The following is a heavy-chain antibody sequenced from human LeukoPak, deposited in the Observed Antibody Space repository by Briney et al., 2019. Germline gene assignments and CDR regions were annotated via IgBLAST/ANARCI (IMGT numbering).Heavy chain of an antibody. V-gene: IGHV4-4*07. CDR1: GASISSYY. CDR2: IYASGST. J-gene: IGHJ4*02. D-gene: IGHD5/OR15-5a*01. CDR3: ARDIGYSVIN. Sequence: SETLSLTCAVSGASISSYYWNWIRQPAGKGLEWIGRIYASGSTNNPSLKSRVTMSLDTSKNQFSLKLSSVTAADTAVYYCARDIGYSVINWGQGTLVTVSS.